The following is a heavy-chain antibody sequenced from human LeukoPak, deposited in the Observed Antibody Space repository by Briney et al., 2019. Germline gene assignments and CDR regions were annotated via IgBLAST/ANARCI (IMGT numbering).Heavy chain of an antibody. Sequence: GGSLRLSCAASGFTFSSYDMHWVRQAPEKGLEWVSGIGTAGDTYYPGSIKGRFTFSRENAKNSLFLQMNGLRVGDTAVYYCARGSYCSGGACSPVGAFDIWGQGTVVTVSS. J-gene: IGHJ3*02. D-gene: IGHD2-15*01. CDR3: ARGSYCSGGACSPVGAFDI. V-gene: IGHV3-13*01. CDR2: IGTAGDT. CDR1: GFTFSSYD.